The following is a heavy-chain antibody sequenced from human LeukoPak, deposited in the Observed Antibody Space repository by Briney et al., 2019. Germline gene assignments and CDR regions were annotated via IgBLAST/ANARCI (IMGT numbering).Heavy chain of an antibody. CDR2: ISSTGTYI. Sequence: GGSLRLSCVASGLSFSTSSMDWVRQAPGKGLEWVASISSTGTYIYYAGSVEGRFTISRDNARNSLYLQMDSLRAEDTAVYYCARDHLEGFTYYQYMDVWGTGTTVTVSS. D-gene: IGHD1-1*01. CDR1: GLSFSTSS. CDR3: ARDHLEGFTYYQYMDV. J-gene: IGHJ6*03. V-gene: IGHV3-21*01.